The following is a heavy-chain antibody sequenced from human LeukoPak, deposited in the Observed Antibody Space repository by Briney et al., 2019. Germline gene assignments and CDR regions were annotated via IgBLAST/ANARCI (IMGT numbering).Heavy chain of an antibody. V-gene: IGHV1-18*04. D-gene: IGHD3-3*01. CDR2: ISVYNGDT. Sequence: ASVKVSCKASGYTFVSYGITWVRQAPGQGLEWMGWISVYNGDTKYAQNLQGRVTLTTDTSTSTAYMELSRLRSDDTAVYYCARGGPSSYDFWSGYYFDYWGQGTLVTVSS. J-gene: IGHJ4*02. CDR1: GYTFVSYG. CDR3: ARGGPSSYDFWSGYYFDY.